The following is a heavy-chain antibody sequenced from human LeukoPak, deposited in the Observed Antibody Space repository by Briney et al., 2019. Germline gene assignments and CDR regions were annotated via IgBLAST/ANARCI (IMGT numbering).Heavy chain of an antibody. CDR3: ARTRYSYGPPLPYY. CDR2: IYYSGST. J-gene: IGHJ4*02. CDR1: AGSISSYY. Sequence: SETLSLTCTVSAGSISSYYWSWIRQPPGKGLEWIGYIYYSGSTNYNPSLKSRVTLSVDTSKNQFSLKLSSVTAADTAAYYCARTRYSYGPPLPYYWGQGTLVTVSS. V-gene: IGHV4-59*01. D-gene: IGHD5-18*01.